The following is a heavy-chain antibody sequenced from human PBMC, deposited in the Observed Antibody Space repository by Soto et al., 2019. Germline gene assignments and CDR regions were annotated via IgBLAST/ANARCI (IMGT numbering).Heavy chain of an antibody. J-gene: IGHJ4*02. V-gene: IGHV1-8*01. D-gene: IGHD3-22*01. CDR2: MNPNSGNT. CDR3: ARHDSSGYYYYFDY. CDR1: GYTFTSYD. Sequence: ASVKVSCKASGYTFTSYDINWVRQATGQGFEWMGWMNPNSGNTGYAQKFQGRVTMTRDTSITTAYMELSSLRSEDTAVYYCARHDSSGYYYYFDYWGRGTLVTVSS.